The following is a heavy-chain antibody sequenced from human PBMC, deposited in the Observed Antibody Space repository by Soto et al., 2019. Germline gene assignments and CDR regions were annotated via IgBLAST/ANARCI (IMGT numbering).Heavy chain of an antibody. V-gene: IGHV4-34*01. J-gene: IGHJ4*02. CDR2: INHSGST. D-gene: IGHD4-17*01. CDR3: ARLLDYGDYFPFDY. Sequence: PSETLSLTCAVYGGSFSGYYWSWIRQPPGKGLEWIGEINHSGSTNYNPSLKSRVTISVDTSKNQFSLKLSSVTAADTAVYYCARLLDYGDYFPFDYWGQGTLVTVSS. CDR1: GGSFSGYY.